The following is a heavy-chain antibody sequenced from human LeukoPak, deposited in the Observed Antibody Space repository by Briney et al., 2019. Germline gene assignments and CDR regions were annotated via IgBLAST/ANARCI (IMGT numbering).Heavy chain of an antibody. CDR3: ARDRRYSDALDI. CDR2: ISVYNGDT. D-gene: IGHD4-11*01. CDR1: GYTFPNYG. V-gene: IGHV1-18*01. J-gene: IGHJ3*02. Sequence: ASVKASCKASGYTFPNYGFTWVRQAPGQGLEWMGWISVYNGDTNYAQKLQGRVTMTTDTSTTTVYMELRSLRSDDTGVYYCARDRRYSDALDIWGQGTMVTVSS.